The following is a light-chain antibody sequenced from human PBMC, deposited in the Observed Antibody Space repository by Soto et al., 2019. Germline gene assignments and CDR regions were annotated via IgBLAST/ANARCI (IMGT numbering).Light chain of an antibody. CDR1: QAISNY. V-gene: IGKV1-27*01. CDR3: QKFNAVPT. J-gene: IGKJ4*01. Sequence: DIQMTQSPSSLSASVGDRVTITCRASQAISNYLAWYQQKPGKVPTLLIYAASTLQSGVPSRFSGSGSGTDITLTISSLQAEDAATYYCQKFNAVPTFGGGTKVEI. CDR2: AAS.